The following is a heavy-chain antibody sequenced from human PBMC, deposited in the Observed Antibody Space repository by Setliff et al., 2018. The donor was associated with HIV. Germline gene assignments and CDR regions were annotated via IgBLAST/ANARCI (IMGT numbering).Heavy chain of an antibody. J-gene: IGHJ4*02. V-gene: IGHV4-4*09. CDR1: GGSISSHY. CDR2: IYSSGST. D-gene: IGHD3-10*01. CDR3: ARAYFGSGIYY. Sequence: PSETLSLTCTVSGGSISSHYWSWIRQPPGKGLEWLGHIYSSGSTNYNPSLKSRVTISVDTSKNQFSLKLYSVTAVDTAVYYCARAYFGSGIYYWGQGTLVTAPQ.